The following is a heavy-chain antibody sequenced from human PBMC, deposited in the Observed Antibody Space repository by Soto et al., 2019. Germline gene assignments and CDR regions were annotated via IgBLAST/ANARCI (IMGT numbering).Heavy chain of an antibody. V-gene: IGHV3-74*01. CDR2: ITSDGKSK. CDR1: GFNFSNHW. CDR3: ARESGDWPLNWFDP. J-gene: IGHJ5*02. D-gene: IGHD2-21*02. Sequence: GGSVRLSCAASGFNFSNHWMHWVRQRPGEGLVWVSRITSDGKSKAYAESVKGRFAISRDNAKNTLYLQMNGLTAEDTAVYYCARESGDWPLNWFDPWGQGTLVTVSS.